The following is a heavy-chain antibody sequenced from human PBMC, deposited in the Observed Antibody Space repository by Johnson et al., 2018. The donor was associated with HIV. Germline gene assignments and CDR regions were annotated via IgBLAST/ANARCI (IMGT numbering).Heavy chain of an antibody. CDR3: AKDLQSGATTHAFDI. D-gene: IGHD5-12*01. J-gene: IGHJ3*02. CDR1: GFTVSSNY. CDR2: IYSGGST. V-gene: IGHV3-53*04. Sequence: MLLVESGGGVVQPGGSLRLSCAASGFTVSSNYMSWVRQAPGKGLEWVSVIYSGGSTYYVDSVKGRLTISRDNAKNSLYLQVNSLRAEDMTVYYCAKDLQSGATTHAFDIWGQGTMVTVSS.